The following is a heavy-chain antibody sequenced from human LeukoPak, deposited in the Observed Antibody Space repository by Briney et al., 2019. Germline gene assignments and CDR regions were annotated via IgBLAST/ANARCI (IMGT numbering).Heavy chain of an antibody. CDR3: ARGYCSSTSCSPYYYMDV. J-gene: IGHJ6*03. CDR2: IIPIFGRT. CDR1: GGTFSNYA. Sequence: ASVKVSCKASGGTFSNYAISWVRQAPGQGLEWMGGIIPIFGRTNYVQKFQGRVTITTDESTSTAYMELSRLRSDDTAVYYCARGYCSSTSCSPYYYMDVWGKGTTVTVSS. V-gene: IGHV1-69*05. D-gene: IGHD2-2*01.